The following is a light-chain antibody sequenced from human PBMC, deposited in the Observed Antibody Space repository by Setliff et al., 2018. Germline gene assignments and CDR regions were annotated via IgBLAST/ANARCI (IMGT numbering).Light chain of an antibody. CDR2: AVS. V-gene: IGLV2-14*03. J-gene: IGLJ1*01. Sequence: SVLTQPASVSGSPGQSITISCSGTSSDVGSYGLVSWYQQHPGKAPKLIIYAVSDRPSGVSNRFSGSKSGNTASLTISGLQTEDEADYYCNAYTSGSTYVFGTGTKVTVL. CDR3: NAYTSGSTYV. CDR1: SSDVGSYGL.